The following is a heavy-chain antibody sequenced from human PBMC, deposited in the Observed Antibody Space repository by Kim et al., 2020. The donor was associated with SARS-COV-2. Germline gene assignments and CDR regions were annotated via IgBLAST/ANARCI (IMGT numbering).Heavy chain of an antibody. J-gene: IGHJ6*02. CDR1: GGSISSSSYY. D-gene: IGHD2-15*01. V-gene: IGHV4-39*01. CDR3: ARRDRIVYYGMDV. CDR2: IYYSGST. Sequence: SETLSLTCTVSGGSISSSSYYWGWIRQPPGKGLEWIGSIYYSGSTYYNPSLKSRVTISVDTSKNQFSLKLSSVTAADTAVYYCARRDRIVYYGMDVWGQGTTVTVSS.